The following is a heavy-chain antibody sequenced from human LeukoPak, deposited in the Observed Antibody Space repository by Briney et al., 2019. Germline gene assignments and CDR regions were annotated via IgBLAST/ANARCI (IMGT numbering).Heavy chain of an antibody. V-gene: IGHV3-30-3*01. D-gene: IGHD3-22*01. CDR3: AREGSHFYYDSSGYLDY. J-gene: IGHJ4*02. Sequence: GGSLRLSCAASGFTFSSYAMHWVHQAPGKGLEWVAVISYDGSNKYYADSVKGRFTISRDNSKNTLCLQMNSLRAEDTAVYYCAREGSHFYYDSSGYLDYWGQGTLVTVSS. CDR1: GFTFSSYA. CDR2: ISYDGSNK.